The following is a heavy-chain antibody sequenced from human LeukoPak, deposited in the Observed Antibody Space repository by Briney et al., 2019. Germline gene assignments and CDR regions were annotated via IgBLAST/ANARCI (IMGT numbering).Heavy chain of an antibody. V-gene: IGHV1-2*02. D-gene: IGHD1-7*01. CDR1: GYTFTGYY. CDR2: INPNSGGT. Sequence: ASVKVSCKASGYTFTGYYMHWVRQAPGQGLEWMGWINPNSGGTNYAQKFQGRVTMTRDTSIRTAYTELSRLRSDDTAVYYCARVIVTGTTGASRYFDYWGQGTLVTVSS. J-gene: IGHJ4*02. CDR3: ARVIVTGTTGASRYFDY.